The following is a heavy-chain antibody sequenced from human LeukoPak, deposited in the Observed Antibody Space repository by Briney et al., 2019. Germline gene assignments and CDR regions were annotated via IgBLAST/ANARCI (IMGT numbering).Heavy chain of an antibody. CDR2: ISGSGSST. J-gene: IGHJ4*02. Sequence: GGSLRLSCAASGFTFSSYAMSWVRQAPGKGLEWVSAISGSGSSTYYADSVKGRFTISRDNSKNTLYLQMNSLRAEDTAVYYCAKFVVGATGEYFDYWGQGTLVTVSS. V-gene: IGHV3-23*01. CDR3: AKFVVGATGEYFDY. D-gene: IGHD1-26*01. CDR1: GFTFSSYA.